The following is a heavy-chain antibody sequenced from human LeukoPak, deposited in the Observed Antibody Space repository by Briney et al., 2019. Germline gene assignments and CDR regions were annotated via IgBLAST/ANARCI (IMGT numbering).Heavy chain of an antibody. CDR3: ARANWANDAFDI. Sequence: ASVKVSCKASGYTFTGYYMHWVRQAPGQGLEWMRWINPNSGGTNYAQKFQGRVTMTRDTSISTAYMELSRLRSDDTAVYYCARANWANDAFDIWGQGTMVTVSS. V-gene: IGHV1-2*02. CDR1: GYTFTGYY. CDR2: INPNSGGT. D-gene: IGHD7-27*01. J-gene: IGHJ3*02.